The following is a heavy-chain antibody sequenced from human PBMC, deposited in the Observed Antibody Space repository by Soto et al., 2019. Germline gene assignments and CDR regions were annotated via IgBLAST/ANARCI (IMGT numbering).Heavy chain of an antibody. CDR3: ARLSCSGGSCYSFGSYYFDY. CDR2: IYPGDSDT. V-gene: IGHV5-51*01. D-gene: IGHD2-15*01. J-gene: IGHJ4*02. Sequence: GESLNISCKVSGYIFTIYWIGWVRQMPGKGLELMGIIYPGDSDTRYSPSFQGQVTISADKSISTAYLQWSSLKASDTAMYYCARLSCSGGSCYSFGSYYFDYWGQGTLVTVSS. CDR1: GYIFTIYW.